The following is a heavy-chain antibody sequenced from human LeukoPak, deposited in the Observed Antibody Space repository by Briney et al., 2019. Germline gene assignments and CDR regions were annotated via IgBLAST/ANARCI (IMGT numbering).Heavy chain of an antibody. CDR2: ISSSSSYI. CDR3: AREYSSSSGYYGMDV. V-gene: IGHV3-21*01. CDR1: EFTFSSYS. Sequence: PGGSLRLSCAASEFTFSSYSMNRVRQAPGKVLEWVSSISSSSSYIYYADSVKGRFTISRDNAENLLYLQMNSLRSEDTAVYYCAREYSSSSGYYGMDVWGQGTTVTVSS. D-gene: IGHD6-6*01. J-gene: IGHJ6*02.